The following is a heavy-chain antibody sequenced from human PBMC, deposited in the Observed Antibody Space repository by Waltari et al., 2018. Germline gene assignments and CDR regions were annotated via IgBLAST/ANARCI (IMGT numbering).Heavy chain of an antibody. J-gene: IGHJ4*02. D-gene: IGHD1-1*01. CDR1: GGSIISHSYY. CDR3: AGGNGATTLDY. V-gene: IGHV4-39*01. CDR2: IYYSGST. Sequence: QLQLQESGPGLVKPSETLSLTCTVSGGSIISHSYYWSWIRQPPGKGLEWIGSIYYSGSTYYNPSLKSRVTISVDTSKNQFSLKLSSVTAADTAVYYCAGGNGATTLDYWGQGTLVTVSS.